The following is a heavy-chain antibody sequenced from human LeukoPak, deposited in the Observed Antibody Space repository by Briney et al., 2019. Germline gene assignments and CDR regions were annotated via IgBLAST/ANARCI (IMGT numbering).Heavy chain of an antibody. V-gene: IGHV1-69*13. CDR1: GGTFSSYA. D-gene: IGHD3-10*01. J-gene: IGHJ4*02. CDR2: IIPIFGTA. CDR3: ARDLRPDYYGSGSLDY. Sequence: SVKVSCKASGGTFSSYAISWVRQAPEQGLEWMGGIIPIFGTANYAQKFQGRVTITADESTSTAYMELSSLRSEDTAVYYCARDLRPDYYGSGSLDYWGQGTLVTVSS.